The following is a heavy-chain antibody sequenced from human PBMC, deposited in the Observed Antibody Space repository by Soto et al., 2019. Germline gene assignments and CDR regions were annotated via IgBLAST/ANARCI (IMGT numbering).Heavy chain of an antibody. Sequence: PSETLSLTCTVSGGCISSYFWSWIRQPPGKGLEWIGYIYYSGSTNYNPSLKSRVTISVDTSKKQFSLKLRSVTAADTAVYYCARSGTAMVLVDYWGQGTLVTVS. CDR3: ARSGTAMVLVDY. CDR2: IYYSGST. J-gene: IGHJ4*02. V-gene: IGHV4-59*01. CDR1: GGCISSYF. D-gene: IGHD5-18*01.